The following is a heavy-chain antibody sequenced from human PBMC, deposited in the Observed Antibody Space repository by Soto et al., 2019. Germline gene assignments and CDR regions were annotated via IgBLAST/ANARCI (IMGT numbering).Heavy chain of an antibody. Sequence: GGSLRLSCAASGFNFSSYVMHWVRQAPGKGLEWVAVIWYDGGNKYYADSVKGRFTISRDNSKNTLYLQMNSLRAEDTAVYYCARDGSGHWGQGTLVTLSS. CDR2: IWYDGGNK. CDR1: GFNFSSYV. V-gene: IGHV3-33*01. CDR3: ARDGSGH. J-gene: IGHJ4*02.